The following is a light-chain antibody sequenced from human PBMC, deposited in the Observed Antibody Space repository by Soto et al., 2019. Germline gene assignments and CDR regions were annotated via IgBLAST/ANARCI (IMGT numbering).Light chain of an antibody. CDR1: SSDIGTYNL. J-gene: IGLJ1*01. V-gene: IGLV2-23*02. CDR2: EVN. Sequence: QSVLTQPASVSGSPGQSITISCTGTSSDIGTYNLVSWYQQHPAKAPKLMIYEVNKRPSGVSDRFSGSKSGNTASLTISGLQAEDEADYSCCSYAGSSTLYVFGTGTKVTVL. CDR3: CSYAGSSTLYV.